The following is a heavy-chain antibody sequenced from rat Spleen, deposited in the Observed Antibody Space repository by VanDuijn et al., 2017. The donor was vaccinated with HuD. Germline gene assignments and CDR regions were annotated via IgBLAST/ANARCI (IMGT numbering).Heavy chain of an antibody. CDR3: ARHWDYGGHFDD. J-gene: IGHJ2*01. D-gene: IGHD1-11*01. V-gene: IGHV2-64*01. CDR1: GCSITTSL. CDR2: MWHGGNT. Sequence: HVLLTETVPDLVFLTQNLSITCIVSGCSITTSLVHFFLQPPLNCLEWLVSMWHGGNTDYTSAFTSRLNIRRDTSKSQVFLIMNSLQTDDTAKYFCARHWDYGGHFDDWGQGVMVTVSS.